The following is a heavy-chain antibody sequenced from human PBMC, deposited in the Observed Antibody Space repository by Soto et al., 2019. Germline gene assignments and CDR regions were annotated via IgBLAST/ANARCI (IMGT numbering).Heavy chain of an antibody. J-gene: IGHJ4*02. D-gene: IGHD2-2*01. CDR3: ARGRIVVVPAATHFDY. CDR2: IKQDGSEK. V-gene: IGHV3-7*01. Sequence: EVQLVESGGGLVQPGGSLRLSCAASGFTFSSYWMSWVRQAPGKGLEWVANIKQDGSEKYYVDSVKGRFTISRDNAKNSLYLQMNSLRAEDTAVYYCARGRIVVVPAATHFDYWGQGTLVTVSS. CDR1: GFTFSSYW.